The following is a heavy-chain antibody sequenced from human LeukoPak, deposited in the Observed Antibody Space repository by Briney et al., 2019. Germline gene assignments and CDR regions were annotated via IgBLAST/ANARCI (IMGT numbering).Heavy chain of an antibody. Sequence: NTSETLSLTCAVYGGSFSGYYWSWIRQPPGKGLEWIGEINHSGSTNYNPSLKSRVTISVDTSKNQFSLKLSSVTAADTAVYYCASALGDYHYYYYGMDVWGQGTTVTVSS. D-gene: IGHD4-17*01. CDR3: ASALGDYHYYYYGMDV. CDR2: INHSGST. V-gene: IGHV4-34*01. J-gene: IGHJ6*02. CDR1: GGSFSGYY.